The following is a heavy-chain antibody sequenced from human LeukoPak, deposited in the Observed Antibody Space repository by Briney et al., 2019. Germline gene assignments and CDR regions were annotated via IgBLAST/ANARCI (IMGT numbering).Heavy chain of an antibody. CDR1: GFTFSSYG. J-gene: IGHJ6*04. Sequence: GRSLRLSCAASGFTFSSYGMHWVRQAPGKGLEWVAVISYDGSNKYYADSVKGRFTISRDNSKNTLYLQMNSLRAEDTAVYYCSMELLRDYYYGMDVWGKGTTVTVSS. CDR2: ISYDGSNK. CDR3: SMELLRDYYYGMDV. V-gene: IGHV3-30*03. D-gene: IGHD2-15*01.